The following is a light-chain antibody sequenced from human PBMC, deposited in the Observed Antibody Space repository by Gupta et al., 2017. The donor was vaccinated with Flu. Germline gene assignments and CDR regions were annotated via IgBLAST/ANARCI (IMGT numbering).Light chain of an antibody. V-gene: IGKV2-40*01. CDR2: TVS. Sequence: DIVMTQTPLSLPVTPGEPASISCRSSQSLLVSDDGNTYLDWFLQKPGQSPQLLISTVSYRASGVPDRFSGSGSGNDFTLKINRVQAEDVGVYYCMQRRHFPFSFGQGTKLEIK. CDR3: MQRRHFPFS. J-gene: IGKJ2*01. CDR1: QSLLVSDDGNTY.